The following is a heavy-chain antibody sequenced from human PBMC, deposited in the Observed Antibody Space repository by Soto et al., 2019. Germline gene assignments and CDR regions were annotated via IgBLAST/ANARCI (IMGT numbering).Heavy chain of an antibody. CDR1: GFTFSSYW. V-gene: IGHV3-74*01. CDR3: ERFRVQI. J-gene: IGHJ3*02. Sequence: GGSLRLSCAASGFTFSSYWMHWVRQAPGEGLVWVSRINIDGSSTSYADSVKGRFTISRDNAKNTLYLQMNSLRAEDTAIYYCERFRVQIWGQGTMVTISS. CDR2: INIDGSST.